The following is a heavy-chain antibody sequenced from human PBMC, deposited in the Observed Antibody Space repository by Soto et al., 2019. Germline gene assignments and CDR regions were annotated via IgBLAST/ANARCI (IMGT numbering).Heavy chain of an antibody. CDR1: GFTFSSYS. D-gene: IGHD6-13*01. V-gene: IGHV3-21*01. CDR3: ARGDSSIWYPDY. Sequence: EVQLVESGGGLVQPGGSLRLSCAASGFTFSSYSMNWVRQAPGKGLEWVSSISSSSSYIYYADSVKGRFTISRDNAKNSLYLQMDSLRAKDTAVYYCARGDSSIWYPDYWGQGTLVIVSS. CDR2: ISSSSSYI. J-gene: IGHJ4*02.